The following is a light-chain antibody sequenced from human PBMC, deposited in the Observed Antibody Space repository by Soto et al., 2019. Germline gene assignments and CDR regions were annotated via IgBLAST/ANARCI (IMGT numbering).Light chain of an antibody. CDR2: KAS. V-gene: IGKV1-5*03. CDR1: QSISSW. Sequence: DIQMTQSPSTLSASVGARVTITCRASQSISSWLAWYQQKPGKAPKLLIYKASSLESGVPSRFSGSGSGTEFTLTISSLQPDDVATYYCQQYNSYWTFGQGTKVEIK. J-gene: IGKJ1*01. CDR3: QQYNSYWT.